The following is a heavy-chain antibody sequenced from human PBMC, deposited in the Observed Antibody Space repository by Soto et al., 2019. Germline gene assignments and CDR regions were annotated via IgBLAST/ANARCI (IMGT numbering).Heavy chain of an antibody. Sequence: GPTLVNPTQTLTLTCTFSGVSLSTSGVGVGWIRQPPGKALEWLALIYWDDDKRYSPSLKSRLTITKDTSKNQVVLTMTNMDPVDTATYYCAHTRITMVRGVKVWYFQHWGQGTLVTVSS. D-gene: IGHD3-10*01. CDR2: IYWDDDK. CDR3: AHTRITMVRGVKVWYFQH. CDR1: GVSLSTSGVG. V-gene: IGHV2-5*02. J-gene: IGHJ1*01.